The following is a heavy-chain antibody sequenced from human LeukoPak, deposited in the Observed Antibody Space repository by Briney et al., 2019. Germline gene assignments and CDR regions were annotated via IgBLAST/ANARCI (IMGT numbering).Heavy chain of an antibody. CDR1: GFTFSSYG. Sequence: GGSLRLSCAASGFTFSSYGMHWVRQAPGKGLEWVAFIRYDGSNKYYADSVKGRFTISRDSSKNTLYPQMNSLRAEDTAVYYCATAVPGEMATIGIFDYWGQGTLVTVSS. D-gene: IGHD5-24*01. J-gene: IGHJ4*02. CDR2: IRYDGSNK. V-gene: IGHV3-30*02. CDR3: ATAVPGEMATIGIFDY.